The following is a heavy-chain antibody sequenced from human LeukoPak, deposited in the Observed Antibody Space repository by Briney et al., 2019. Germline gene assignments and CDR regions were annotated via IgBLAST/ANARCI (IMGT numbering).Heavy chain of an antibody. CDR2: ISRSSDIR. J-gene: IGHJ4*02. D-gene: IGHD3-10*01. CDR1: GGSISSPN. V-gene: IGHV3-23*01. Sequence: ETLSLTCTVSGGSISSPNHYWGWIRQPPGKGLEWVASISRSSDIRNYADSVKGRFTISRDNSKNTLHLQMNSLRAEDTAVYYCLPSDGGGQGTLVTVSS. CDR3: LPSDG.